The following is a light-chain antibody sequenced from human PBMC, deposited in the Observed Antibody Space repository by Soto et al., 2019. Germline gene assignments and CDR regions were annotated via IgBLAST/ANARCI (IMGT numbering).Light chain of an antibody. CDR1: QSVSSN. V-gene: IGKV3-15*01. CDR3: QQYADSPRT. J-gene: IGKJ1*01. CDR2: GAS. Sequence: EIVMTQSPATLSVSPGERATLSCRASQSVSSNLAWYQQKPGQAPRLLIYGASTRATGIPARFSGSGSGTEFTLTISSLQSEDFAVYYCQQYADSPRTFGQGTKV.